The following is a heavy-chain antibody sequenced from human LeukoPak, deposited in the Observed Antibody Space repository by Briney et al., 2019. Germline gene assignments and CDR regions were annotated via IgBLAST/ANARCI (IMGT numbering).Heavy chain of an antibody. V-gene: IGHV3-33*08. Sequence: GGSLRLSCAASGFTFSSYWMSWVRQAPGKGLEWVAFIRYDGSNKYYADSVKGRFTISRDNAKNSLFLQMNSLRAEDTAVYYCVRWIASGSGIYWYFDVWGRGTLVTVSS. D-gene: IGHD1-26*01. CDR2: IRYDGSNK. J-gene: IGHJ2*01. CDR1: GFTFSSYW. CDR3: VRWIASGSGIYWYFDV.